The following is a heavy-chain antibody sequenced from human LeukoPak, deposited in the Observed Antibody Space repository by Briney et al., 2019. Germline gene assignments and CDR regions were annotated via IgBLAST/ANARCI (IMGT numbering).Heavy chain of an antibody. J-gene: IGHJ4*02. Sequence: GGSLRLSCAASGFTFSSYSMNWVRQAPGKGLEWVSFISSGSNDIYYADSVKGRFTISRDNAKNSLYLEMNSLRAEDTAVYYCARSIGAAYFDNWGQGTLVTVSP. CDR1: GFTFSSYS. D-gene: IGHD6-13*01. CDR3: ARSIGAAYFDN. CDR2: ISSGSNDI. V-gene: IGHV3-21*01.